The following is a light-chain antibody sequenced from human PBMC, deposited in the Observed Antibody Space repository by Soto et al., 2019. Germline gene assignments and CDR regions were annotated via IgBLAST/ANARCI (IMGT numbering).Light chain of an antibody. CDR1: QGISTY. CDR3: QQLNDYPVT. Sequence: IQLTQSHSSLSASVGDRVTITCRASQGISTYLAWYQQKPGKAPKLLIYAASTLQSGVPSRFSGSGSGTDFTLSISSLQPEDFATYYCQQLNDYPVTFGQGTKVEIK. J-gene: IGKJ1*01. CDR2: AAS. V-gene: IGKV1-9*01.